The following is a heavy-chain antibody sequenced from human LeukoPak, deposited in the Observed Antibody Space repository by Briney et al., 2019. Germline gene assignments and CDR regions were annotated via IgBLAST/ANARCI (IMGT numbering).Heavy chain of an antibody. D-gene: IGHD3-10*01. Sequence: SETLSLTCTVSGGSMSSSSYYWGWIRQPPGKGLEWIGEINHSGSTNYNPSLKSRVTISVDTSKNQFSPKLSSVTAADTAVYYCARTRGPFDYWGQGTLVTVSS. J-gene: IGHJ4*02. V-gene: IGHV4-39*07. CDR1: GGSMSSSSYY. CDR2: INHSGST. CDR3: ARTRGPFDY.